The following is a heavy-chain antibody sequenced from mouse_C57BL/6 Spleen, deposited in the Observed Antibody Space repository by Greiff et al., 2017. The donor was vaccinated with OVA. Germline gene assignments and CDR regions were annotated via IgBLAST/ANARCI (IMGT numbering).Heavy chain of an antibody. CDR3: ARDGTYLYAMDY. CDR2: ISSGSSTI. CDR1: GFTFSDYG. D-gene: IGHD2-1*01. J-gene: IGHJ4*01. Sequence: EVHLVESGGGLVKPGGSLKLSCAASGFTFSDYGMHWVRQAPEKGLEWVAYISSGSSTIYYADTVKGRFTISRDNAKNTLFLQMTSLRSEDTAMYYCARDGTYLYAMDYWGQGTSVTVSS. V-gene: IGHV5-17*01.